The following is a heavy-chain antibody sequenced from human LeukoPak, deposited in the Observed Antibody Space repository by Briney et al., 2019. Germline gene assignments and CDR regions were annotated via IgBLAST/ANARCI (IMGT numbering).Heavy chain of an antibody. J-gene: IGHJ3*02. CDR3: ARVTCSSTSCYTEAFDI. CDR2: IIPIFGTA. Sequence: SVKVSCKASGGTFSSYAISWVRQAPGQGLEWMGGIIPIFGTANYAQKFQGRVTITADESTSTAYMELSSLRSEDTAVYYCARVTCSSTSCYTEAFDIWGQGTMVTVPS. V-gene: IGHV1-69*13. D-gene: IGHD2-2*02. CDR1: GGTFSSYA.